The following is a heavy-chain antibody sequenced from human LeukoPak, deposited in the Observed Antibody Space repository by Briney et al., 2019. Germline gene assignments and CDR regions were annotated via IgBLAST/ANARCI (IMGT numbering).Heavy chain of an antibody. CDR1: GGSFSGYY. CDR3: ARRATYYYGSGGYRNRFLDY. J-gene: IGHJ4*02. Sequence: PSEALSLTCAVYGGSFSGYYWSWIRQPPGKGLEWIGEINHSGSTNYNPSLKSRVTISVDTSKNQFSLKLSSVTAADTAVYYCARRATYYYGSGGYRNRFLDYWGQGTLVTVSS. D-gene: IGHD3-10*01. V-gene: IGHV4-34*01. CDR2: INHSGST.